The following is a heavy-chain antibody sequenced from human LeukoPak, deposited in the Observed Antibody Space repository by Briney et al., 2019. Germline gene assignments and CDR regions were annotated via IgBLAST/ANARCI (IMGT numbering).Heavy chain of an antibody. CDR1: GFTFSSYS. V-gene: IGHV3-48*01. J-gene: IGHJ4*02. CDR3: ASPVYSGSYPPDY. D-gene: IGHD1-26*01. CDR2: ISSSSSTI. Sequence: HSGGSLRLSCAASGFTFSSYSMNWVRQGPGKGLECISYISSSSSTIYYADSVKGRFTISRDNAKNSLYLQMNSLRAEDTAVYYCASPVYSGSYPPDYWGQGTLVTVSS.